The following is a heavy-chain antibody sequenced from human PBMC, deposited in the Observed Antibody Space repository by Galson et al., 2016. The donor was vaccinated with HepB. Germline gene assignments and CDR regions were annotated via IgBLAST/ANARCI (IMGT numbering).Heavy chain of an antibody. V-gene: IGHV3-23*01. CDR2: ISGRAGRT. J-gene: IGHJ3*01. Sequence: SLRLSCAVSGLTLSSSAVCWVRQAPGEGLEWVSTISGRAGRTFIADSVKGRFTISRNNSKNTLCLQMNRLSAEDTAVYYCAKSGQGARLLPFYPVDVWGRVTTVTGSS. D-gene: IGHD2/OR15-2a*01. CDR3: AKSGQGARLLPFYPVDV. CDR1: GLTLSSSA.